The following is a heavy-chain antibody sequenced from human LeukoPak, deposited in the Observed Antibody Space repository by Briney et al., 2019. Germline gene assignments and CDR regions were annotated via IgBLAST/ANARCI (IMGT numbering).Heavy chain of an antibody. Sequence: TSETLSLTCTVSGGSISSSSYYWGWICQPPGKGLEWIGSIYYSGSTYYNPSLKSRVTISVDTSKNQFSLKLSSVTAADTAVYYCARPRVPGTHAEYFQHWGQGTLVTVSS. V-gene: IGHV4-39*01. CDR2: IYYSGST. CDR1: GGSISSSSYY. CDR3: ARPRVPGTHAEYFQH. J-gene: IGHJ1*01. D-gene: IGHD3-10*02.